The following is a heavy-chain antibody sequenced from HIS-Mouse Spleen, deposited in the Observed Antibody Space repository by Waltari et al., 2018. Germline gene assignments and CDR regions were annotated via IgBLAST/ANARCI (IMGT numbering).Heavy chain of an antibody. Sequence: EVQLVESGGGLVQPGGSLRLSCAASGFTFSSYSMNWVRQAPGKGLEWVSYISSSSSTIYYADSLKGRFTISRDNAKNSLYLQMNSLRAEDTAVYYCATRAHEDYYDSSGYKGAFDYWGQGTLVTVSS. CDR3: ATRAHEDYYDSSGYKGAFDY. CDR1: GFTFSSYS. D-gene: IGHD3-22*01. V-gene: IGHV3-48*01. CDR2: ISSSSSTI. J-gene: IGHJ4*02.